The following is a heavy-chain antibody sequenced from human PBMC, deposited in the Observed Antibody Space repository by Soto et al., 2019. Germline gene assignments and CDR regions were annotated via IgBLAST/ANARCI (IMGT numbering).Heavy chain of an antibody. CDR1: GFTFSSYA. CDR3: ARRRSGSYYDY. V-gene: IGHV3-23*01. D-gene: IGHD1-26*01. CDR2: ISGSGGST. Sequence: EVQLLESGGGLVQPGGSLRLSCAASGFTFSSYAMRWVRQAPVKGLEWVSAISGSGGSTYYAVSVKGRFTISRDNSKNMLYLQMNSLRAEDTAVYYCARRRSGSYYDYWGQGTLVTVSS. J-gene: IGHJ4*02.